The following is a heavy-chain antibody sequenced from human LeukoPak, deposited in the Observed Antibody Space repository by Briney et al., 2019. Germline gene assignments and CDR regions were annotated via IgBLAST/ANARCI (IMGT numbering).Heavy chain of an antibody. CDR2: IYPGDSDT. Sequence: GESLKISCKGFGYSFTDYWIDWVRQMPGKGLEWMGIIYPGDSDTRYSPSSQGQVTISADKSISTAYLQWSSLKASDTAMYYCARHSGSSSSGADYWGQGTLVTVSS. CDR1: GYSFTDYW. J-gene: IGHJ4*02. CDR3: ARHSGSSSSGADY. V-gene: IGHV5-51*01. D-gene: IGHD6-6*01.